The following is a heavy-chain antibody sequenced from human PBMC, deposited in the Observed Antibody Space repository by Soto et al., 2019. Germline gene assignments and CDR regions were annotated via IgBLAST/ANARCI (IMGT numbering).Heavy chain of an antibody. V-gene: IGHV4-39*01. CDR1: NDSISNPIYY. CDR3: GGRTSLASVQLFVGEISNHNWFDP. D-gene: IGHD3-10*01. J-gene: IGHJ5*02. Sequence: SETLSLTCTVSNDSISNPIYYWGWIRQPPGKGLEWIGSIYHTGRSYYNPSLQGRVTISMDKSKNQFSLKLTSVTAADTAIYFCGGRTSLASVQLFVGEISNHNWFDPWSQGTLVTVSS. CDR2: IYHTGRS.